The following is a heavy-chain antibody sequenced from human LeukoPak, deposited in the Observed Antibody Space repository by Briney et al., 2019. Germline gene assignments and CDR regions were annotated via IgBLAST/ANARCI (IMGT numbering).Heavy chain of an antibody. CDR2: ISGSGDST. Sequence: GGSLRLSCAASGFTFSSYGMSWVRQAPGKGLGWVSSISGSGDSTYYPDSVKGRFTISRDNSKNTLYLQMKTLRSEDTAVYYCGYYNSGSYSTPDSWGQGTQVTVSS. CDR3: GYYNSGSYSTPDS. CDR1: GFTFSSYG. J-gene: IGHJ5*01. D-gene: IGHD3-10*01. V-gene: IGHV3-23*01.